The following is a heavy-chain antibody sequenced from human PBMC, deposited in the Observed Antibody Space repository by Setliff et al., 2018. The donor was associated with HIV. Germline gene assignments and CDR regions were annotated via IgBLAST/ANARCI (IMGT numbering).Heavy chain of an antibody. CDR2: ISGSGSGT. J-gene: IGHJ6*03. D-gene: IGHD3-3*01. CDR3: TTRAVPSRWGELQFLERYYYSMDV. CDR1: GFTFNTYA. V-gene: IGHV3-23*01. Sequence: PGGSLRLSCAASGFTFNTYAMSWVRQAPGKGLEWVSVISGSGSGTFYADSVKGRFTISRDNSKNTLYLQMNSLKIEDTAVYYCTTRAVPSRWGELQFLERYYYSMDVWGKGTTVTVSS.